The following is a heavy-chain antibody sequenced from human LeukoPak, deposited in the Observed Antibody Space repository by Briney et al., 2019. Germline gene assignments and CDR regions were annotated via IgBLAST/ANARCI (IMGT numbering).Heavy chain of an antibody. CDR3: ARHGVVGLALINFDF. Sequence: GESLKISCKGFGYRFTNNWIGWVRQMPGKGLEWMGIINPGDSDTRYSPSFQGQVTISVDKSISTAYLQWSSLKASDTAMYYCARHGVVGLALINFDFWGQGTLVTVSS. CDR1: GYRFTNNW. D-gene: IGHD1-26*01. J-gene: IGHJ4*02. V-gene: IGHV5-51*01. CDR2: INPGDSDT.